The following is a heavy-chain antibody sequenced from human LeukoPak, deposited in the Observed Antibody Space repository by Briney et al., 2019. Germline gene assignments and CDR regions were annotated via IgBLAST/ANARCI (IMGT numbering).Heavy chain of an antibody. J-gene: IGHJ5*02. D-gene: IGHD6-13*01. V-gene: IGHV4-30-4*01. Sequence: SQTLSLTCTVSGGSISSGDYYWSWIRQPPGKGLEWIGYIYYSGSTYYNPSLKSRVTISLDTSKNQFSLELSSVTAADTAVYYWARAKVAGGGRGDWFDPWGQGILVTVSS. CDR2: IYYSGST. CDR3: ARAKVAGGGRGDWFDP. CDR1: GGSISSGDYY.